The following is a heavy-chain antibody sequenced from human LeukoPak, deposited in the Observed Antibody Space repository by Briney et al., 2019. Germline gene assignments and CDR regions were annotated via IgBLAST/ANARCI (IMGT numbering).Heavy chain of an antibody. CDR1: GFTFSSYS. CDR2: ISSSSSYI. J-gene: IGHJ4*02. V-gene: IGHV3-21*04. Sequence: GGSLRLSCAASGFTFSSYSMNWVRQAPGKGLEWVSSISSSSSYIYYADSVKGRFTISRDNAKNSLYLQMNSLRAEDTGVYYCAKDVVVVPAAIMLDYWGQGTLVTVSS. CDR3: AKDVVVVPAAIMLDY. D-gene: IGHD2-2*02.